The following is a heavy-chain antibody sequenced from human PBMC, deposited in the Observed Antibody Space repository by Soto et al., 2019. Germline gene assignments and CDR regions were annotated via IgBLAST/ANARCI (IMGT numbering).Heavy chain of an antibody. D-gene: IGHD2-15*01. CDR2: IIPIFGTA. J-gene: IGHJ4*02. Sequence: GASVKVSCKASGGTFSSYAISWVRQAPGQGLEWMGGIIPIFGTANYAQKFQGRVTITADKSTSTAYMELSSLRSEDTAVYYCASPGSYGGNEPFDYWGQGTLVTVSS. CDR3: ASPGSYGGNEPFDY. CDR1: GGTFSSYA. V-gene: IGHV1-69*06.